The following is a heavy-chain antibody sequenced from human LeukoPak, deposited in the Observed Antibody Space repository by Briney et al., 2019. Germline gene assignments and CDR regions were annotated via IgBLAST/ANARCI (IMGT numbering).Heavy chain of an antibody. D-gene: IGHD4-17*01. CDR3: ARDHVMTMVTTPYYFDY. Sequence: ASVKVSCKASGYTFSSYYMHWVRQAPGQGLEWMGIINPSGGSTTYAQKFQGRVTTTRDTSTNIVYMELSSLSSDDTAVYYCARDHVMTMVTTPYYFDYWGQGTLVTVSS. CDR1: GYTFSSYY. CDR2: INPSGGST. J-gene: IGHJ4*02. V-gene: IGHV1-46*01.